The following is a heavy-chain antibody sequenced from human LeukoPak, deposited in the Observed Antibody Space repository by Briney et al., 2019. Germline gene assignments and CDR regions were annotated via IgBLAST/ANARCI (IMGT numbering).Heavy chain of an antibody. D-gene: IGHD6-6*01. CDR2: IKQDGSEK. J-gene: IGHJ6*03. Sequence: PGGSLRLSCAASGFTFNSYSMNWVRQAPGKGLEWVANIKQDGSEKYYVDSVKGRFTISRDNAKNSLYLQMNSLRAEDTAVYYCARGRGAARPAYYYYYMDVWGKGTTVTVSS. V-gene: IGHV3-7*01. CDR3: ARGRGAARPAYYYYYMDV. CDR1: GFTFNSYS.